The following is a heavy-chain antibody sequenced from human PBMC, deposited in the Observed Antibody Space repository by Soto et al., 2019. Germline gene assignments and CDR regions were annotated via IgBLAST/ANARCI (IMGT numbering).Heavy chain of an antibody. CDR3: AGAVLSTSVTTTYDHVDV. D-gene: IGHD4-17*01. Sequence: QVQLVQSGAEVKKPGASVKVSCKASGYTFTSYGSSWGRQAPGQGREWMGWISAYNGHTNYAQELQCRVTKTTDTSTSTAYMERRSWSCDAPAVYYCAGAVLSTSVTTTYDHVDVWGRGTTVTVSS. V-gene: IGHV1-18*01. CDR1: GYTFTSYG. J-gene: IGHJ6*03. CDR2: ISAYNGHT.